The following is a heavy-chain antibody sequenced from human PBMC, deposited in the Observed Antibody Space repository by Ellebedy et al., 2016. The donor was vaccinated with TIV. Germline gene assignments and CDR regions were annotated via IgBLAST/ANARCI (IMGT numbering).Heavy chain of an antibody. CDR1: GYTFTSYG. D-gene: IGHD6-19*01. J-gene: IGHJ3*02. Sequence: ASVKVSXXASGYTFTSYGISWVRQAPGQGLEWMGWISAYNGNTNYAQKLQGRVTMTTDTSTSTAYMELRSLRSDDTAVYYCARYAVAGHDAFDIWGQGTMVTVSS. CDR3: ARYAVAGHDAFDI. CDR2: ISAYNGNT. V-gene: IGHV1-18*04.